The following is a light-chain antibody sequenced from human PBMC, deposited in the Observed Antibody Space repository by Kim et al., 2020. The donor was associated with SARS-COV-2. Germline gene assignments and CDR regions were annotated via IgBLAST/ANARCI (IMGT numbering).Light chain of an antibody. CDR2: QDK. Sequence: SYELTQPPSVSVSPGQTASITCSGDNLGHKYVSWYQQKPGQSPVLVIYQDKKRPSGIPDRFSGSNSGSTATLTISGAQTMDEADFYCQAWDSSTAVFGGGTKVTVL. CDR1: NLGHKY. V-gene: IGLV3-1*01. CDR3: QAWDSSTAV. J-gene: IGLJ2*01.